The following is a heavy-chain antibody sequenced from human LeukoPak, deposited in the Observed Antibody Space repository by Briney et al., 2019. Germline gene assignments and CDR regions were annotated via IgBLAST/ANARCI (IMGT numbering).Heavy chain of an antibody. CDR2: ISGSGGST. J-gene: IGHJ3*02. D-gene: IGHD1-26*01. Sequence: GGSLRLSCAASGFTFSSYAMSWVRQAPGKGLEWVSSISGSGGSTYYADSVKGRFTISRDNSKNTLYLQMNSLRAEDTAVYYCATTLYSGIYGDAFDIWGQGTMVTVSS. CDR3: ATTLYSGIYGDAFDI. V-gene: IGHV3-23*01. CDR1: GFTFSSYA.